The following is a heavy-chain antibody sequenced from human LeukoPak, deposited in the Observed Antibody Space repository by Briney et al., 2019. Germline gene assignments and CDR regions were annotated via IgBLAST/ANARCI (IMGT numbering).Heavy chain of an antibody. CDR3: ASKGGHYYYMDV. CDR2: IIPIFGTA. J-gene: IGHJ6*03. V-gene: IGHV1-69*05. D-gene: IGHD3-16*01. Sequence: ASVKVSCQASGGTFSSYAISWVRQAPGQGLEWMGGIIPIFGTANYAQKFQGRVTITTDESTSTAYMELSSLRSEDTAVYYCASKGGHYYYMDVWGKGTTVTVSS. CDR1: GGTFSSYA.